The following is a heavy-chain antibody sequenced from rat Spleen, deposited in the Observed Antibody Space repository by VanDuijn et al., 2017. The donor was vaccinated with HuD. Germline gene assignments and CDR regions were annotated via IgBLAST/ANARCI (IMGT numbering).Heavy chain of an antibody. CDR2: ISSDGGYT. J-gene: IGHJ2*01. Sequence: EVQLVESGGGLVQPGRSLKLSCAASGFTFSNYGMAWVRQAPGKGLEWVSSISSDGGYTYYPDSVKGRFTISRDNAENTVYLQMNSLRSEDTATYYCAVSGYGYWGQGVMVTVSS. CDR1: GFTFSNYG. D-gene: IGHD4-3*01. CDR3: AVSGYGY. V-gene: IGHV5S13*01.